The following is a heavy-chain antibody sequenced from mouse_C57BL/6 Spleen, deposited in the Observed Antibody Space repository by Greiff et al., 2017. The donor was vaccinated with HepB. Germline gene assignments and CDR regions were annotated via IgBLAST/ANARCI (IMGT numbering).Heavy chain of an antibody. J-gene: IGHJ4*01. CDR2: IYPGSGNT. CDR1: GYSFTSYY. Sequence: VQLQQSGPELVKPGASVKISCKASGYSFTSYYIHWVKQRPGQGLEWIGWIYPGSGNTKYNEKFKGKATLTADTSSSTAYMQLSSLTSEDSAVYYCARSRYYGSSYAMDYWGQGTSVTVSS. D-gene: IGHD1-1*01. CDR3: ARSRYYGSSYAMDY. V-gene: IGHV1-66*01.